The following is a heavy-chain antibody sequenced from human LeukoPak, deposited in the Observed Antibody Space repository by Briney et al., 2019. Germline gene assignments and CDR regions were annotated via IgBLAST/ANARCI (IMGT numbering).Heavy chain of an antibody. CDR3: AREPNPGIAAAGDFDY. CDR2: IYHSGST. V-gene: IGHV4-4*02. CDR1: VGSISSSNW. J-gene: IGHJ4*02. D-gene: IGHD6-13*01. Sequence: SETLSLTCAVSVGSISSSNWWSWVRQPAGKGLEWIGEIYHSGSTNYNPSLKSRVTISVDKSKNQFSLKLSSVTAADTAVYYCAREPNPGIAAAGDFDYWGQGTLVTVSS.